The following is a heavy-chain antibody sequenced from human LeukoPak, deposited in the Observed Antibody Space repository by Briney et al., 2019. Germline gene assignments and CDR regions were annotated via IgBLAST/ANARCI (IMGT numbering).Heavy chain of an antibody. CDR1: GFTFSSYA. CDR3: AKTYGDYEAFDY. V-gene: IGHV3-23*01. Sequence: PGGSLRLSCAASGFTFSSYAMSWVRQAPGKGLEWVSTISGSGGSTYYADSVKGRFTISRDNSKNTLYLRMNSLRAEDTAVYYCAKTYGDYEAFDYWGQGTLVTVSS. CDR2: ISGSGGST. D-gene: IGHD4-17*01. J-gene: IGHJ4*02.